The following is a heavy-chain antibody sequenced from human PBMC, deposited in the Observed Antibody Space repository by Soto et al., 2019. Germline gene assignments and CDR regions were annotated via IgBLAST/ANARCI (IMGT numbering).Heavy chain of an antibody. Sequence: ASVKVSCKASGYTFTSYAMHWVRQAPGQRLEWMGWINAGNGNTKYSQKFQGRVTITRDTSASTAYMELSSLRSEDTAVYYCASSGDIAVAGKGRGNYYYYYGMDVWGQGTTVTVYS. D-gene: IGHD6-19*01. J-gene: IGHJ6*02. CDR2: INAGNGNT. CDR1: GYTFTSYA. CDR3: ASSGDIAVAGKGRGNYYYYYGMDV. V-gene: IGHV1-3*01.